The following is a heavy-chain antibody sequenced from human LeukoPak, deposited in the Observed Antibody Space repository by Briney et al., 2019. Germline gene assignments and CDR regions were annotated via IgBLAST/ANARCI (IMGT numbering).Heavy chain of an antibody. V-gene: IGHV1-24*01. J-gene: IGHJ4*02. Sequence: ASVKVSCKASGYTFTDYYAYWVRQAPGKGLEWMGGFDPEDGETIYAQKFQGRVTMTEDTSTDTAYMELSSLRSEDTAVYYCATDWLDYWGQGTLVTVSS. CDR1: GYTFTDYY. CDR3: ATDWLDY. CDR2: FDPEDGET.